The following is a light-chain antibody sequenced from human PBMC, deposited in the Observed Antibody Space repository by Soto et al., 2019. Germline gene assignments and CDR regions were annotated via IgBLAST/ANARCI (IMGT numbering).Light chain of an antibody. J-gene: IGKJ1*01. CDR3: QRYGTSPGT. CDR2: GAS. V-gene: IGKV3-20*01. CDR1: QSVSSSY. Sequence: EIVLTQSPGTLSLSPGERATLSCRASQSVSSSYLAWYQQKPGQAPRLLIYGASSRATGIPNRFSGSGSGTDFTLTISRLEPEDFAVYYCQRYGTSPGTFGQGTKVEMK.